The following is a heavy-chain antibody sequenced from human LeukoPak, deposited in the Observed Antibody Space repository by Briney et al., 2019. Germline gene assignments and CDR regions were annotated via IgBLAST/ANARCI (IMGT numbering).Heavy chain of an antibody. V-gene: IGHV4-39*01. D-gene: IGHD6-13*01. CDR2: IYYSGST. Sequence: SETLSLTCTVSGGSITSSSYYRGWIRQPPGKGLEWIGSIYYSGSTYYNPSLKSRVTISVDTSKNQFSLKLSSVTAADTAVYYCASLKRSWYLHSSSQTIDYWGQGTLVTVSS. J-gene: IGHJ4*02. CDR1: GGSITSSSYY. CDR3: ASLKRSWYLHSSSQTIDY.